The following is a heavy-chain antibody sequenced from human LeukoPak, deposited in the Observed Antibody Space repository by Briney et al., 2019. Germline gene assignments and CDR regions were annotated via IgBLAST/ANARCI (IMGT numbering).Heavy chain of an antibody. D-gene: IGHD3-16*01. CDR3: ARSPPFGFDY. CDR2: TYYRSRWYN. V-gene: IGHV6-1*01. Sequence: SQTLSLSYAISGDSVSSNSAAWNWLRQSPPRGLEWLGRTYYRSRWYNDYAVSVKSRITINPDTSKNQFSLQLTSVAPEDTAVYYCARSPPFGFDYWGQGTLVTVSS. CDR1: GDSVSSNSAA. J-gene: IGHJ4*02.